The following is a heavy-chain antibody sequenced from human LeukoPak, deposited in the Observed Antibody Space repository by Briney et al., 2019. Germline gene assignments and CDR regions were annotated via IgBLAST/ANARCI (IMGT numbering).Heavy chain of an antibody. D-gene: IGHD3-3*01. CDR3: ARGRFLDAFDI. Sequence: KPSETLSLTCTVSGGSISSYYLNWIRQPPGKGLEWIGYIYYSGSTKYKPSLKSRVTISVDTSKNQFSLKLSSVTAADTAVYYCARGRFLDAFDIWGQGTMVTVSS. CDR2: IYYSGST. V-gene: IGHV4-59*01. CDR1: GGSISSYY. J-gene: IGHJ3*02.